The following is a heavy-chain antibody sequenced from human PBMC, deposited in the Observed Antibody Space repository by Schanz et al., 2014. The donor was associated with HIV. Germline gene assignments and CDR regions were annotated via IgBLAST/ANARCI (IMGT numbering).Heavy chain of an antibody. D-gene: IGHD3-22*01. J-gene: IGHJ6*02. Sequence: QVQLVESGGGVVQPGRSLRLSCAVSGFTFSSYAMHWVRQAPGKGLEWVAVISYDGSNKYYADSVKGRFTISRDNSKNTLYLQINSLRADDTAVYYCARDVSYDSSGYYSDYYYGMDVWGQGTTVTVSS. V-gene: IGHV3-30-3*01. CDR1: GFTFSSYA. CDR3: ARDVSYDSSGYYSDYYYGMDV. CDR2: ISYDGSNK.